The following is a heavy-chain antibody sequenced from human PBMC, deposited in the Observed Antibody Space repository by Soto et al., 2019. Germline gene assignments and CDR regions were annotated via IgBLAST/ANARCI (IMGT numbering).Heavy chain of an antibody. CDR1: GFTFSSYW. D-gene: IGHD3-22*01. Sequence: PGGSLRLSCAASGFTFSSYWMHWVRQAPGKGLVWVARIKSDGSGTIYADSVKGRLTISRDNVRNTLYLQMNSLRAEDTAVYFCARGDGDYYDGNGYLGRHWGQGNLVTVSS. J-gene: IGHJ4*02. CDR2: IKSDGSGT. V-gene: IGHV3-74*01. CDR3: ARGDGDYYDGNGYLGRH.